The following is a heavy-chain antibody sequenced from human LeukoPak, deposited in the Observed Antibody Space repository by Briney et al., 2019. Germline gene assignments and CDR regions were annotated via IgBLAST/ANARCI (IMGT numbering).Heavy chain of an antibody. CDR3: ARGIYSSGWYWLDP. CDR1: GGSISSGDYY. Sequence: SQTLSLTCTVSGGSISSGDYYWSWIRQPPGKGLEWIGYIYYSGSTYYNPSLKSRVTISVDTSKNQFSLKLSSVTAADTAVYYCARGIYSSGWYWLDPWGQGILVTVSS. D-gene: IGHD6-19*01. CDR2: IYYSGST. J-gene: IGHJ5*02. V-gene: IGHV4-30-4*08.